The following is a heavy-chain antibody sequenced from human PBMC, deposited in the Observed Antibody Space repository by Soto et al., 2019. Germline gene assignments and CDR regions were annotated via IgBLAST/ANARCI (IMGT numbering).Heavy chain of an antibody. CDR3: VRGSPDYYYGMDV. CDR2: IYYSGST. Sequence: QVQLQESGPGLVKPSQTLSLTCTVSGGSISSGDYYWRWIRQPPGKGLEWIGYIYYSGSTYYNPSLKSRVTLSVDTCKNQFSLKLSSVTAADTAVYYCVRGSPDYYYGMDVWGQGTTVTVSS. J-gene: IGHJ6*02. V-gene: IGHV4-30-4*01. CDR1: GGSISSGDYY.